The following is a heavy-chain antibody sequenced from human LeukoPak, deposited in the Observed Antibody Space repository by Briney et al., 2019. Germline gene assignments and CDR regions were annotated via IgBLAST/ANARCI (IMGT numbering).Heavy chain of an antibody. V-gene: IGHV3-74*03. CDR1: GFTLSVYW. Sequence: GGSLRLSRAPSGFTLSVYWMHWVRQAPAKALVGVSLIKSDGSSAMYADYVKGRFSISRDNAKNTLYLQMNSLRAEDTAVYFCARELASAAFDYWGQGTPVTVSS. D-gene: IGHD5-12*01. J-gene: IGHJ4*02. CDR2: IKSDGSSA. CDR3: ARELASAAFDY.